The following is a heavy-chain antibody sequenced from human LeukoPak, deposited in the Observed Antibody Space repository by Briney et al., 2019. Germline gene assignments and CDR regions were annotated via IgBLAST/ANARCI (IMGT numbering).Heavy chain of an antibody. CDR3: ARWLGYGGNVVDY. CDR1: GGSFSGYY. J-gene: IGHJ4*02. D-gene: IGHD4-23*01. CDR2: INHSGST. Sequence: SETLSLTCAVYGGSFSGYYWSWIRQPPGKGLEWIREINHSGSTNYNPSLKSRVTISVDTSKNQFSLKLSSVTAADTAVYYCARWLGYGGNVVDYWGQGTLVTVSS. V-gene: IGHV4-34*01.